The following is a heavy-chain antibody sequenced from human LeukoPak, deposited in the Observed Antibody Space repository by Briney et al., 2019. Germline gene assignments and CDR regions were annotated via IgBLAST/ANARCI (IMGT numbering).Heavy chain of an antibody. CDR2: IRYDGSNK. V-gene: IGHV3-30*02. CDR1: GFTFSSYG. CDR3: ASGVWFGEGYYYYYMDV. Sequence: GGSLRLSCAASGFTFSSYGMHWVRQAPGKGLEWVAFIRYDGSNKYYADSVKGRFTISRDNSKNTLYLQMNSLRAEDTAVYYCASGVWFGEGYYYYYMDVWGKGTTVTISS. J-gene: IGHJ6*03. D-gene: IGHD3-10*01.